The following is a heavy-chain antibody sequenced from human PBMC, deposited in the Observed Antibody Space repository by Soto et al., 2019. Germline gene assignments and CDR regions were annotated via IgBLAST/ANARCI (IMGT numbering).Heavy chain of an antibody. Sequence: LSQTLSLTCVISGDSVSGNRAAWNWIRQSPSRGLEWLGRTYYRSKWYIEYAPSVTGRMTINPDTSKNQFSLQLNSVTPEDTAVYYCATGMLIRGHHYYMDVWGQGTSVTVSS. D-gene: IGHD3-10*01. CDR2: TYYRSKWYI. J-gene: IGHJ6*03. CDR1: GDSVSGNRAA. V-gene: IGHV6-1*01. CDR3: ATGMLIRGHHYYMDV.